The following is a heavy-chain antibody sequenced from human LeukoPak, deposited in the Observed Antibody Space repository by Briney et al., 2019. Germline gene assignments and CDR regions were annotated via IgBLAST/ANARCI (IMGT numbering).Heavy chain of an antibody. Sequence: GESLKIPCKGSGYSFTTYWIGWVRQMPGKGLEWMGIIYAGDSDTRYSPSFQGQVTISADKSISTAYLQWSSLKASDTAMYYCARSPVIAVAGNFDYWGQGTLVTVSS. CDR1: GYSFTTYW. CDR3: ARSPVIAVAGNFDY. V-gene: IGHV5-51*01. J-gene: IGHJ4*02. CDR2: IYAGDSDT. D-gene: IGHD6-19*01.